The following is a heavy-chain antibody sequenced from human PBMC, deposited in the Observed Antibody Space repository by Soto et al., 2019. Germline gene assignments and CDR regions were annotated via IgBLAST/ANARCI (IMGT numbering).Heavy chain of an antibody. J-gene: IGHJ6*02. CDR3: ASIAAAGTNYYYGMDV. CDR1: GFTFTSSA. Sequence: VKVSCKASGFTFTSSAVQWVRQARGQRLEWIGWIVVGSGNTNYAQKFQERVTITRDMSTSTAYMELSSLRSEDTAVYYCASIAAAGTNYYYGMDVWGQGTTVTVSS. V-gene: IGHV1-58*01. CDR2: IVVGSGNT. D-gene: IGHD6-13*01.